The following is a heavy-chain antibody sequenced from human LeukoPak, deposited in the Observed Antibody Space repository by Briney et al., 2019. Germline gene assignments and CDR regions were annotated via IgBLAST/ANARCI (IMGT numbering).Heavy chain of an antibody. D-gene: IGHD6-19*01. J-gene: IGHJ4*02. Sequence: GGSLRLSCAAAGFTFSSYGMHWVRQAPGKGLDWVAVIWYDGNNKYYADSVKGRFTISRDNSKNTLYLLMNGLRAEDAAVYYCARVQWLDNYYFDYWGQGTLVTVSS. CDR2: IWYDGNNK. CDR1: GFTFSSYG. CDR3: ARVQWLDNYYFDY. V-gene: IGHV3-33*01.